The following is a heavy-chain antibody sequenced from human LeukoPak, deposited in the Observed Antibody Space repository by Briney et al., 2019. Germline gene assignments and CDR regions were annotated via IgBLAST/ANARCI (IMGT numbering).Heavy chain of an antibody. J-gene: IGHJ4*02. CDR1: GFTVSSNS. V-gene: IGHV3-53*01. Sequence: GGSLRLSCTVSGFTVSSNSMSWVRQAPGKGLEWVSFIYSGSTHYSDSVKGRFTISRDNSRNTLYLQMNSLRAEDTAVYYCARRAGAYSHPYDYWGQGTLVTVSS. CDR2: IYSGST. CDR3: ARRAGAYSHPYDY. D-gene: IGHD4/OR15-4a*01.